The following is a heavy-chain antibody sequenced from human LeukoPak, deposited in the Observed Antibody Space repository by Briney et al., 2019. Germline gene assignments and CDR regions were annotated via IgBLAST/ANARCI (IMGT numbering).Heavy chain of an antibody. Sequence: GGSLRLSCAASGFTFSSYWMSWVRQAPGKGLEWVANIKQDGSEKYYVDSVKGRFTISRDNAKNSLYLQMNSLRAEDTAVYYSATRLDTCSSTSCYTSGDYWGQGTLVTVSS. CDR3: ATRLDTCSSTSCYTSGDY. J-gene: IGHJ4*02. D-gene: IGHD2-2*02. V-gene: IGHV3-7*01. CDR1: GFTFSSYW. CDR2: IKQDGSEK.